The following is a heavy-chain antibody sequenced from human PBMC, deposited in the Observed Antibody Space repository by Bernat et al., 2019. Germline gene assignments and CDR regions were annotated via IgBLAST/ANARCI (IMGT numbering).Heavy chain of an antibody. CDR1: GFTFTNAW. J-gene: IGHJ3*02. Sequence: VQLVESGGGLAKPGGSLRLSCAASGFTFTNAWMSWIRQPPGKGLEWIGEINHSGSTNYNPSLKSRVTISVDTSKNQFSLKLSSVTAADTAVYYCATSSSSDAFDIWGQGTMVTVSS. D-gene: IGHD6-6*01. CDR2: INHSGST. CDR3: ATSSSSDAFDI. V-gene: IGHV4-4*02.